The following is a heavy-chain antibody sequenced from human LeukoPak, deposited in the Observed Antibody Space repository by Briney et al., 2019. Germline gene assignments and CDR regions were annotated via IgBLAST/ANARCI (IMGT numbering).Heavy chain of an antibody. V-gene: IGHV4-34*01. CDR1: GGSFSGYY. Sequence: SETLSLTCAVYGGSFSGYYWSWIRQPPGKGLEWIGEINHSGSTNYNPSLKSRVTISVDTSKNQFSLKLSSVTAADTAVYYCARRLDIAVAGIKTGDYFDYWGQGTLVTVST. CDR2: INHSGST. D-gene: IGHD6-19*01. J-gene: IGHJ4*02. CDR3: ARRLDIAVAGIKTGDYFDY.